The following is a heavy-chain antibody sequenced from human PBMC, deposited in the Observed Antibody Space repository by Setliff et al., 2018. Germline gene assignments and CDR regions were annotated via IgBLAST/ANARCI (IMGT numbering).Heavy chain of an antibody. CDR1: GDSIISGSYY. Sequence: SETLSLTCTVSGDSIISGSYYWTWIRQPAGKGLEWIGHFQTGGSTNYNRSLRSRVSISVDTSKNQFSLKLSSVTAADTATYYCARAGPTVTFFRVLVISWWDPWGQGSLGTSPQ. CDR3: ARAGPTVTFFRVLVISWWDP. CDR2: FQTGGST. D-gene: IGHD3-3*01. V-gene: IGHV4-61*09. J-gene: IGHJ5*02.